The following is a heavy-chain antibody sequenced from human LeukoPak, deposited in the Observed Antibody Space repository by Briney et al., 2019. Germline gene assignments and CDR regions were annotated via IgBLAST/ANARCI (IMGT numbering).Heavy chain of an antibody. Sequence: PGGSLRLSCAASGFTFSNAGMSWVRQAPGKGLEWVGRIKGKSDGGTTDYAAPVKGRFTISRDESKNALYLQMNSLRAEDTAVYYCARDFNGWNTRGDWFDPWGQGTLVTVSS. J-gene: IGHJ5*02. CDR2: IKGKSDGGTT. CDR3: ARDFNGWNTRGDWFDP. D-gene: IGHD1/OR15-1a*01. V-gene: IGHV3-15*01. CDR1: GFTFSNAG.